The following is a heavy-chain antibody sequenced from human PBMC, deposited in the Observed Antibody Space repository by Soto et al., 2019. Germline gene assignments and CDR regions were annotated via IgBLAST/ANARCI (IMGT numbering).Heavy chain of an antibody. J-gene: IGHJ4*02. CDR2: ISDSDDAT. CDR3: AKGRTYLDV. CDR1: EYTRCHWA. V-gene: IGHV3-23*01. Sequence: LRLSRGVAEYTRCHWALTWVRQAPGKGLEWVSDISDSDDATYYADSVKGRFTISRDNSKSTLYLQMNGLRAEDAAVYYCAKGRTYLDVWGQGTLVTVSS.